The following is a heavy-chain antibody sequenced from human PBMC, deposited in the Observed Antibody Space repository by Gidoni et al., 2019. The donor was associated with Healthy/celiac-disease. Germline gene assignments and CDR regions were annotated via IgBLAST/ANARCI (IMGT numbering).Heavy chain of an antibody. CDR1: GLTFSSYA. CDR2: ISGSGGST. Sequence: EVQMLESGGGLVQPGGALRLSGAAAGLTFSSYAMSWVRKAPGKGLEWVSAISGSGGSTYYADSVKGRFTISRDNSKNTLYLQMNSLRAEDTAVYYCAKGTYGDSLFDYWGQGTLVTVSS. CDR3: AKGTYGDSLFDY. J-gene: IGHJ4*02. V-gene: IGHV3-23*01. D-gene: IGHD4-17*01.